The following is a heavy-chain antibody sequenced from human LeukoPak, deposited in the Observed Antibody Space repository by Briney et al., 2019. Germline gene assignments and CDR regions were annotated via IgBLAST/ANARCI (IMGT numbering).Heavy chain of an antibody. Sequence: QPGGSLRLSCAASGFTFSNYAIHWVRQAPGKGLEWVSAVSGSGSNTYYADSVKGRFTISRDNSKNTLDLQMNSLRAEDTAVYYCAKWGDYDILTGYYDPDYWGQGTLVTVSS. D-gene: IGHD3-9*01. J-gene: IGHJ4*02. CDR3: AKWGDYDILTGYYDPDY. V-gene: IGHV3-23*01. CDR2: VSGSGSNT. CDR1: GFTFSNYA.